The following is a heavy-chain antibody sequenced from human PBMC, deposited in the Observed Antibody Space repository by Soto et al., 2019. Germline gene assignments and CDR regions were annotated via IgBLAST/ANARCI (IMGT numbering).Heavy chain of an antibody. J-gene: IGHJ5*01. V-gene: IGHV4-39*01. D-gene: IGHD3-16*01. CDR2: VHYDRST. CDR3: ARRIGHYVFLDS. Sequence: QLQLQESGPVLVKPSEALSLTCAVSGGSIVSSDYYWDWIRRPPGEGLEWIATVHYDRSTYYNPSLKSRVTMFVDASKTQFALRLSSVTAADAALYYCARRIGHYVFLDSWGRGILVTVSS. CDR1: GGSIVSSDYY.